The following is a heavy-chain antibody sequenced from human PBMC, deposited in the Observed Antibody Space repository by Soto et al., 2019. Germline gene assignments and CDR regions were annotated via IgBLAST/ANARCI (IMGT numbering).Heavy chain of an antibody. CDR2: IYRTGTT. V-gene: IGHV4-4*02. Sequence: SETLSLTSAVSGGSFTSKNWRTIVRQPPGQGLEWMGEIYRTGTTTYNPSLKSRVTRSLGKSENQCSLKVPSLTAADTAVYYCASRDPGNSVHSWGQGTLVTVSS. D-gene: IGHD5-12*01. CDR3: ASRDPGNSVHS. CDR1: GGSFTSKNW. J-gene: IGHJ4*02.